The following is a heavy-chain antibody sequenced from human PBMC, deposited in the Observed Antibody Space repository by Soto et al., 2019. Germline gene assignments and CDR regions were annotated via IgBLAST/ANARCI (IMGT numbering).Heavy chain of an antibody. J-gene: IGHJ4*02. CDR3: ARNSGGADY. V-gene: IGHV1-3*05. CDR2: INAGNGNT. CDR1: GYTFSSYA. Sequence: QVKLVQSGAEEKKPGASVKVSCKASGYTFSSYAMHWVRQAPGQRLEWMGWINAGNGNTKYSQKFQGRVTITRDTSAGTAYMELSSRTPEDTAVYYCARNSGGADYWGQGTLVTVSS. D-gene: IGHD3-10*01.